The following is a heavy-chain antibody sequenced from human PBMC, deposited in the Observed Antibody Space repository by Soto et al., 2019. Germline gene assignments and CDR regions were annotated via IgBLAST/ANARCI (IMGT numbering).Heavy chain of an antibody. CDR1: GDSITSGSGY. CDR2: IFHSGRT. V-gene: IGHV4-31*03. CDR3: ASGLKLPDY. Sequence: PSETLSLTCTVSGDSITSGSGYWSWVRQHPGRGLEWLGYIFHSGRTYYSPSLSSRLTLSIDTSNNQLSLNLRSVTAADTAVYYCASGLKLPDYWGQGTQVTVSS. J-gene: IGHJ4*02.